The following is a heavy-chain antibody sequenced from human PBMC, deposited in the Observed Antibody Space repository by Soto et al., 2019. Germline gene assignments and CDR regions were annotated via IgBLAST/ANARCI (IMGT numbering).Heavy chain of an antibody. V-gene: IGHV3-23*01. Sequence: DVQVLESGGGLVQPGGSLRLSCEASGFTISNYGMTWVRQAPGKGLEWVSAISGRDGYTYYADSVKARFTISRDNSKNTLYLQMNSLTAEDTAIYYCAKVERMTPYTHLRWGQGTLVTVSS. CDR3: AKVERMTPYTHLR. CDR1: GFTISNYG. J-gene: IGHJ4*02. D-gene: IGHD1-1*01. CDR2: ISGRDGYT.